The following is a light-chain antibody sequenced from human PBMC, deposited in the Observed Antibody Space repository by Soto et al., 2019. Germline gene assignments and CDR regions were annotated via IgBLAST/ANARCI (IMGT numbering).Light chain of an antibody. CDR3: QQSYRSPYT. Sequence: IQMTQSPSSLSASVGDSVTVTCRASQSINIYLNWYQQKPGKAPTLLIYGASSLQSGVQSRFTGGRSRTDFTLTISTLQPEDFATYCCQQSYRSPYTFGQGTKLESK. CDR1: QSINIY. V-gene: IGKV1-39*01. CDR2: GAS. J-gene: IGKJ2*01.